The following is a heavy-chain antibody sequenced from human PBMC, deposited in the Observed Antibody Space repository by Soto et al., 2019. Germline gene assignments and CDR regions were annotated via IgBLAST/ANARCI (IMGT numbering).Heavy chain of an antibody. CDR2: INPSGGST. Sequence: ASVKVSCKASGYTFTSYYMHWVRQAPGQGLEWMGIINPSGGSTSYAQKYQGRVTMTRDTSTSTDYMELSSLRSEDTAMYYCARHHSSSWYGDGYYFDYWGQGTLVTVSS. D-gene: IGHD6-13*01. CDR1: GYTFTSYY. V-gene: IGHV1-46*01. J-gene: IGHJ4*02. CDR3: ARHHSSSWYGDGYYFDY.